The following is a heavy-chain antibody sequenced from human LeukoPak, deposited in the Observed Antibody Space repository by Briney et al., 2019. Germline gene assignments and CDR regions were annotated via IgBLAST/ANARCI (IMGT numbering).Heavy chain of an antibody. CDR1: GGTFSSYA. CDR3: ARDPIARGSSTKARAFDI. Sequence: TVKVSCKASGGTFSSYAISWVRQAPGQGLEWMGGIIPIFGTANYAQKFQGRVTITADESTSTAYMELSSLRSEDTAVYYCARDPIARGSSTKARAFDIWGQGTMVTVSS. D-gene: IGHD2-2*01. CDR2: IIPIFGTA. J-gene: IGHJ3*02. V-gene: IGHV1-69*13.